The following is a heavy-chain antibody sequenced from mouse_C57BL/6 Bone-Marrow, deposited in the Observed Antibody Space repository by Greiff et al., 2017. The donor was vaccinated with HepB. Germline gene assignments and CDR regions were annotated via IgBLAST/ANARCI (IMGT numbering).Heavy chain of an antibody. CDR2: IDPSDSYT. CDR3: ALTTVGGFAY. Sequence: VQLQQPGAELVKPGASVKLSCKASGYTFTSYWMQWVKQRPGQGLEWIGEIDPSDSYTNYNQKFKGKATLTVDTSSSTAYMQLSSLTSEDSAVYYCALTTVGGFAYWGQGTLVTVSA. CDR1: GYTFTSYW. D-gene: IGHD1-1*01. J-gene: IGHJ3*01. V-gene: IGHV1-50*01.